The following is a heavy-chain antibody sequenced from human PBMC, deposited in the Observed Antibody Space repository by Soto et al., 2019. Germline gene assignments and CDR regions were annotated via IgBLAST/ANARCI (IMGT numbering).Heavy chain of an antibody. CDR2: ISSSSSTI. Sequence: GGSLRLSCAVSGFSFSTYSMNWVRQAPGKGLEWVSYISSSSSTIYYADSVKGRFTISRDNAKNSLYLQMNSLRAEDTAVYYCAPLDNWFDPWGQGTLVTVSS. CDR3: APLDNWFDP. CDR1: GFSFSTYS. J-gene: IGHJ5*02. V-gene: IGHV3-48*01.